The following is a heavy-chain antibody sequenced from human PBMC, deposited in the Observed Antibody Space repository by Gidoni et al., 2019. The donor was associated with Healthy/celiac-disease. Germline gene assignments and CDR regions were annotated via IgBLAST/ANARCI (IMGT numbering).Heavy chain of an antibody. CDR2: IYYSGST. J-gene: IGHJ5*02. D-gene: IGHD6-13*01. CDR3: ARGKQQLGWFDP. CDR1: GGSISSYY. V-gene: IGHV4-59*01. Sequence: QVQLQESGPGLVKPSETLSLTCTVSGGSISSYYWSWIRQPPGKGLEWIGYIYYSGSTNYNPSLKSRVTISVDTSKNQFSLKLSYVTAADTAVYYCARGKQQLGWFDPWGQGTLVTVSS.